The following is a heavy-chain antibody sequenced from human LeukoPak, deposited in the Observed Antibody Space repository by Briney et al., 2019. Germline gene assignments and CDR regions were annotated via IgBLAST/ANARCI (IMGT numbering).Heavy chain of an antibody. Sequence: SVKVSCKASGGTFSSYAISLVRQAPGQGLEWMGRIIPIFGTANYAQKFQGRVTITTDESTSTAYMELSSLRSEDTAVYYCARGFFGAGSGWYGDWFDPWGQGTLVTVSS. D-gene: IGHD6-19*01. J-gene: IGHJ5*02. CDR1: GGTFSSYA. V-gene: IGHV1-69*05. CDR2: IIPIFGTA. CDR3: ARGFFGAGSGWYGDWFDP.